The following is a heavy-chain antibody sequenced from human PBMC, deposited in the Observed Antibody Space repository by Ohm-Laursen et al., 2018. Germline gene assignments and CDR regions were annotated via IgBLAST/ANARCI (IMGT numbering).Heavy chain of an antibody. Sequence: SLRLSCAATGFTVSSNYMSWVRQAPGKGLEWVSTISASGGSTYYADSVKGRFTISRDNSKNTLYLQMNSLRAEDTAVYYCAKVLRFLECPDIWGQGTMVTVSS. V-gene: IGHV3-23*01. J-gene: IGHJ3*02. CDR2: ISASGGST. D-gene: IGHD3-3*01. CDR3: AKVLRFLECPDI. CDR1: GFTVSSNY.